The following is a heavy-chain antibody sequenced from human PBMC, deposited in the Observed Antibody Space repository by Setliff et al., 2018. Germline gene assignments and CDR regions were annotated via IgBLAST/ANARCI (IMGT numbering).Heavy chain of an antibody. D-gene: IGHD2-15*01. CDR3: ATMMSTGVGGRGYLVN. CDR2: LHPSEGP. CDR1: SSSITSAYC. Sequence: SETRSLACSVSSSSITSAYCWAWIRQTPGKGLEWIGTLHPSEGPSYNPSLRSRVTLSQDTSYNQFSLNLNSVTAADAAVYYCATMMSTGVGGRGYLVNWGQGTLVTVSS. V-gene: IGHV4-38-2*02. J-gene: IGHJ4*02.